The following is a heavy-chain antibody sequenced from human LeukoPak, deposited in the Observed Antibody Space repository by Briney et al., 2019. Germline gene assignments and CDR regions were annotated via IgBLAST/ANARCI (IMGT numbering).Heavy chain of an antibody. Sequence: PSETLSLTCTVSGGSISSYYWSWIRQPAGKGLEWIGRIYTSGSTDYNPSLKSRVTMSVDTSKNQFSLKLSSVTAADTAVYYCARDFEYSSSSFGYYYYMDVWGKGTTVTVSS. J-gene: IGHJ6*03. CDR2: IYTSGST. CDR3: ARDFEYSSSSFGYYYYMDV. CDR1: GGSISSYY. D-gene: IGHD6-6*01. V-gene: IGHV4-4*07.